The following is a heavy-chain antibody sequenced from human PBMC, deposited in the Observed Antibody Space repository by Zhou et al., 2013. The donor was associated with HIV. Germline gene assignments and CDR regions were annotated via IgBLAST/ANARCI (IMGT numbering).Heavy chain of an antibody. J-gene: IGHJ3*02. CDR1: GGTFSSYA. Sequence: QVQLVQSGAEVKKPGSSVKVSCKASGGTFSSYAISWVRQAPGQGLEWMGRIIPILGIANYAQKFQGRVTITADKSTSTAYMELSSLRSEDTAVYYCARGAWVVQGPNYAFDIWAKGQWSPSLQ. V-gene: IGHV1-69*04. D-gene: IGHD3-10*01. CDR3: ARGAWVVQGPNYAFDI. CDR2: IIPILGIA.